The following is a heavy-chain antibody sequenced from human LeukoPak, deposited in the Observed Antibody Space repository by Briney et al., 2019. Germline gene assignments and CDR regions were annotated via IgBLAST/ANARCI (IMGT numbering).Heavy chain of an antibody. Sequence: ASVKVSCKASGYTFTSYGISWVRQAPGQGLEWMGWISAYNGNTNYAQKLQGRVTMTTDTSTSTAYMELRSLRSDDTAVYYCARDAGIYYDSSGYYDYWGQGTLVTVYS. CDR3: ARDAGIYYDSSGYYDY. CDR2: ISAYNGNT. CDR1: GYTFTSYG. V-gene: IGHV1-18*01. D-gene: IGHD3-22*01. J-gene: IGHJ4*02.